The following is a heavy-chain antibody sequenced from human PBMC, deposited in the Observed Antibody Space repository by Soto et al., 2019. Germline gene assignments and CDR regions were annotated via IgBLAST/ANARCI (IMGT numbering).Heavy chain of an antibody. Sequence: RISCRGSEDNFTSYGVSRMRKKPGKGLEWMGRIDPSDSYTNYSPSFQGQVTISADKSISTAYLQWSSLKASDTAMYYCARRHDSSGYAVGDAFDIWGQGTMVTV. V-gene: IGHV5-10-1*01. CDR2: IDPSDSYT. J-gene: IGHJ3*02. CDR1: EDNFTSYG. D-gene: IGHD3-22*01. CDR3: ARRHDSSGYAVGDAFDI.